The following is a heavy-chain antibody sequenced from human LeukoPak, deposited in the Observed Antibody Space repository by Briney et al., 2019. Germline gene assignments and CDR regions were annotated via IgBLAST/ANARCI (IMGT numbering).Heavy chain of an antibody. CDR1: GGSISSYY. J-gene: IGHJ4*02. V-gene: IGHV3-53*01. CDR2: IYSGGST. D-gene: IGHD5-18*01. CDR3: AKAPPYSYGLRFDY. Sequence: ETLSLTCTVSGGSISSYYWSWIRQPPGKGLEWVSVIYSGGSTYYADSVKGRFTISRDNSKNTLYLQMNSLRAEDTAVYYCAKAPPYSYGLRFDYWRQGTLVTVYS.